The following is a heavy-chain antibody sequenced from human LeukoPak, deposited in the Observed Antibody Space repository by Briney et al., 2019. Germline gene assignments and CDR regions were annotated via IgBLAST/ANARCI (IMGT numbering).Heavy chain of an antibody. Sequence: PSETLSLTCTVSGGSISSNYYWGWIRQPPGKGLEWIGSIYYSGSTYYNPSLKSRVTISVDTSKNQFSLKLSSVTAADTAVYYCARRRHDDYWYFDLWGRGTLVTVSS. CDR1: GGSISSNYY. V-gene: IGHV4-39*01. J-gene: IGHJ2*01. CDR2: IYYSGST. CDR3: ARRRHDDYWYFDL.